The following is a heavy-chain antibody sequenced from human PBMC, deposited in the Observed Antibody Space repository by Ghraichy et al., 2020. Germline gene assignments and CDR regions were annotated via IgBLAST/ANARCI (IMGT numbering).Heavy chain of an antibody. CDR3: ARDAGSEYYYYYGMDV. Sequence: GGSLRLSCAASGFTVSSNYMSWVRQAPGKGLEWVSVIYSGGSTYYADSVKGRFTISRDNSKNTLYLQMNSLRAEDTAVYYCARDAGSEYYYYYGMDVWGQGTTVTVSS. V-gene: IGHV3-53*01. CDR1: GFTVSSNY. J-gene: IGHJ6*02. CDR2: IYSGGST. D-gene: IGHD1-1*01.